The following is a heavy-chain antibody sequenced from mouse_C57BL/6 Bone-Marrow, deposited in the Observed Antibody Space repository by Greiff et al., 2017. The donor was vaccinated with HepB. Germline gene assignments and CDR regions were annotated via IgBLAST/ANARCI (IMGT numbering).Heavy chain of an antibody. V-gene: IGHV1-81*01. Sequence: VQLVESGAELARPGASVKLSCKASGYTFTSYGISWVKQRTGQGLEWIGEIYPRSGNTYYNEKFKGKATLTADKSSSTAYMELRSLTSEDSAVYLCARGGYYAMDYWGQGTSVTVSS. J-gene: IGHJ4*01. CDR3: ARGGYYAMDY. CDR1: GYTFTSYG. CDR2: IYPRSGNT.